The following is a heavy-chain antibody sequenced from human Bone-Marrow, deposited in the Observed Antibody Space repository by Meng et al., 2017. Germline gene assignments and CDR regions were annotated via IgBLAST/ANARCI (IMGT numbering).Heavy chain of an antibody. Sequence: GESLKISCAASGFTVSSNYMSWVRQAPGKGLEWVSVIYSGGSTYYADFVKGRFTISRDNSKNTLYLQMNSLRAEDTAVYYCARDGDYENYYYGMDVWGQGTTVTVSS. D-gene: IGHD4-17*01. J-gene: IGHJ6*02. CDR1: GFTVSSNY. V-gene: IGHV3-66*02. CDR3: ARDGDYENYYYGMDV. CDR2: IYSGGST.